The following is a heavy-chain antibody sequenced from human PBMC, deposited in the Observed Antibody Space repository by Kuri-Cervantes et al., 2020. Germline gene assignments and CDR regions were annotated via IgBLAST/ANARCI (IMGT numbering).Heavy chain of an antibody. V-gene: IGHV3-15*01. CDR2: IKSKTDGGTA. J-gene: IGHJ4*02. CDR3: ARSRTRLYYFDY. Sequence: GESLKISCAASGFTFSNAWMSWVRQAPGKGLEWVGRIKSKTDGGTADYAAPVKGRFTISRDDSEDTLYLQMNSLRAEDTALYYCARSRTRLYYFDYWGQGTLVTVSS. D-gene: IGHD1-14*01. CDR1: GFTFSNAW.